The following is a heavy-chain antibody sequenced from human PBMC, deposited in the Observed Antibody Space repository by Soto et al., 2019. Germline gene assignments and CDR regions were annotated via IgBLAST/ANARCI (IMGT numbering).Heavy chain of an antibody. D-gene: IGHD2-2*01. CDR2: INAGNGNT. Sequence: ASVKVSCKASGYTFTSYAMHWVRQAPGQRLEWMGWINAGNGNTKYSQKFQGRVTITRDTSASTAYMELSSLRSEDTAVYYCARIRCISTSCYYFDYWGQGTLVTVSS. CDR3: ARIRCISTSCYYFDY. CDR1: GYTFTSYA. V-gene: IGHV1-3*01. J-gene: IGHJ4*02.